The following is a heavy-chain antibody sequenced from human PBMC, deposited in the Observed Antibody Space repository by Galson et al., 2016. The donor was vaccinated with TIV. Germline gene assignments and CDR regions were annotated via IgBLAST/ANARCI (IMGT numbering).Heavy chain of an antibody. D-gene: IGHD3-3*01. J-gene: IGHJ6*03. V-gene: IGHV1-69*13. Sequence: SVKVSCKASGGTFTSFAISWVRQSRGQGLEWMGGTVPMFGIVTYAQKFQGNITLTADASTSTAYMELRSLRSDDTAVYYCARGGWSGDPGDYHYYYMDVWGKGTTVIVSS. CDR3: ARGGWSGDPGDYHYYYMDV. CDR1: GGTFTSFA. CDR2: TVPMFGIV.